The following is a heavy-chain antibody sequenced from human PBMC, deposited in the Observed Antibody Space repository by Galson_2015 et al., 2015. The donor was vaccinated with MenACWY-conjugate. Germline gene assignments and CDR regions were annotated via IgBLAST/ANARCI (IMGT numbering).Heavy chain of an antibody. D-gene: IGHD1-26*01. J-gene: IGHJ5*02. V-gene: IGHV4-59*09. CDR3: ASGGTHTRRFLQWIDP. CDR2: MYYSETP. Sequence: IGYMYYSETPRYNPSLKSRVTISVDTSRDQFSLKLSSVTAADTAVYYCASGGTHTRRFLQWIDPWGQGSLVTVSS.